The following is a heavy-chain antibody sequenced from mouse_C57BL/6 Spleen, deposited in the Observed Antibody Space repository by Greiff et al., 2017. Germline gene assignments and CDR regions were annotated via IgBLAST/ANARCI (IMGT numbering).Heavy chain of an antibody. D-gene: IGHD1-1*01. CDR3: TAPTVVATGDFDY. Sequence: EVKLVESGGGLVQPGGSMKLSCVASGFTFSNYWMNWVRQSPEKGLEWVAQIRLKSDNYATHYAESVKGRFTISRDDSKSSVYLQLNNLRAEDTGIYYCTAPTVVATGDFDYWGQGTTLTVSS. J-gene: IGHJ2*01. CDR1: GFTFSNYW. V-gene: IGHV6-3*01. CDR2: IRLKSDNYAT.